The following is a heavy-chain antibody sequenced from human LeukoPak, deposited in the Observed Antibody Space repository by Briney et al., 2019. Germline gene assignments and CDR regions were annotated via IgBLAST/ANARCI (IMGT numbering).Heavy chain of an antibody. Sequence: SVTVSCKASGGTFSSYAISWVRQAPGQGLEWMGGIIPISGTANYAQKFQGRVTITADESTSTAYMELSSLRSEDTAVYYCARAFGVDYGMDVWGQGTTVTVSS. CDR1: GGTFSSYA. D-gene: IGHD3-16*01. V-gene: IGHV1-69*13. CDR3: ARAFGVDYGMDV. CDR2: IIPISGTA. J-gene: IGHJ6*02.